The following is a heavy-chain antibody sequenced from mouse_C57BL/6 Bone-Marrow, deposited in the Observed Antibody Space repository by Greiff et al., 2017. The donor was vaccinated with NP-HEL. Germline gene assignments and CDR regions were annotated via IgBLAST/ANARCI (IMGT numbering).Heavy chain of an antibody. Sequence: EVMLVESGGGLVKPGGSLKLSCAASGFTFSSYTMSWVRQTPEKRLEWVATISGGGGNTYYPDSVKGRFTISRDNAKNTLYLQMSSLRSEDTALYYCSSPLLSSSAMDYWGQGTSVTVSS. CDR2: ISGGGGNT. V-gene: IGHV5-9*01. J-gene: IGHJ4*01. CDR3: SSPLLSSSAMDY. CDR1: GFTFSSYT.